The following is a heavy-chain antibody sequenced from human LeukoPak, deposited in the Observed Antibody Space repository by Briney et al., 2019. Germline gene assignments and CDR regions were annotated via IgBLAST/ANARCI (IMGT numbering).Heavy chain of an antibody. Sequence: GRSLRLSCAAAGFTFSSYGMHWVRQAPGKGREWGAVIWDEGSNKYYADSVKGRFTISRDNSKNTLYLQMNSLRAEDTAVYYCAREQAGCVDYWGQGTLVTVSS. V-gene: IGHV3-33*01. CDR3: AREQAGCVDY. D-gene: IGHD5-12*01. J-gene: IGHJ4*02. CDR2: IWDEGSNK. CDR1: GFTFSSYG.